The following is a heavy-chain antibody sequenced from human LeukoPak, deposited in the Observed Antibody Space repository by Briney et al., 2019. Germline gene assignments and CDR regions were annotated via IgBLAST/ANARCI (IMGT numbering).Heavy chain of an antibody. Sequence: PGGSLRLSCAASGFTFSSYSMNWVRQAPGKGLEWVSYISSSSSTIYYADSMKGRFTISRDNAKNSLYLQMNSLRAEDTAVYYCARDSGYYDSSGYYPFDYWGQGTLVTVSS. CDR1: GFTFSSYS. D-gene: IGHD3-22*01. J-gene: IGHJ4*02. CDR3: ARDSGYYDSSGYYPFDY. CDR2: ISSSSSTI. V-gene: IGHV3-48*04.